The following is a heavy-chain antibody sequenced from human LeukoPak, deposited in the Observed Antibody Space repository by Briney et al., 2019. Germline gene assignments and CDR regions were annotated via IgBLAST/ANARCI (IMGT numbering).Heavy chain of an antibody. D-gene: IGHD3-10*01. CDR1: GYTLTELS. CDR3: ATPNPLWFGELVYPFDY. CDR2: FDPEDGET. Sequence: ASVKASCKVSGYTLTELSMHWVRQAPGKGLEWMGGFDPEDGETIYAQKFQGRVTMTEDTSTDTAYMELSSLRSEDTAVYYCATPNPLWFGELVYPFDYWGQGTLVTVSS. J-gene: IGHJ4*02. V-gene: IGHV1-24*01.